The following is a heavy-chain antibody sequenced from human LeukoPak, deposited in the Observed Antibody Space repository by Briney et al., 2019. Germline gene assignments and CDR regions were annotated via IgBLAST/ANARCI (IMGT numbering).Heavy chain of an antibody. CDR2: IRGSDGYT. CDR3: AGTSVAGGGDDY. Sequence: GGSLRLSCAASGFTFNTYALSWVRQAPGKGLEWVSTIRGSDGYTYYADSVKGRFTISRDNAKNSLYLQMNSLRAEDTAVYYCAGTSVAGGGDDYWGQGTLVTVSS. V-gene: IGHV3-23*01. CDR1: GFTFNTYA. D-gene: IGHD6-19*01. J-gene: IGHJ4*02.